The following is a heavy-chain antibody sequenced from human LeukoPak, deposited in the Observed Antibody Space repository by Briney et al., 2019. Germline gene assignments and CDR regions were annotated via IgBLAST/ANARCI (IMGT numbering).Heavy chain of an antibody. D-gene: IGHD1-14*01. CDR3: ARDFRIAGSYGMDV. CDR1: VYTFTGYY. CDR2: INPNSGGT. V-gene: IGHV1-2*02. J-gene: IGHJ6*02. Sequence: ASVKVSCKASVYTFTGYYMHWVRQAPGQGLEWMGWINPNSGGTNYAQKFQGRVTMTRDTSISTAYMELSRLRSDDTAVYYCARDFRIAGSYGMDVWGQGTTVTVSS.